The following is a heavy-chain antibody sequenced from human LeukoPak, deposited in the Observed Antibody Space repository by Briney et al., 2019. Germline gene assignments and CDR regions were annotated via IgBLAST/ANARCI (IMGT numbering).Heavy chain of an antibody. J-gene: IGHJ4*02. CDR2: IRYDGINK. Sequence: PGGSLSLSCATSGFTFSSYGMYWVHQAPGKGLEWLAFIRYDGINKYYADSVKGRFTISRDNSKNTLYLQMNSLRAEDTAVYYCAKDSLTGTGPYYFDCWGQGTLVTVSS. V-gene: IGHV3-30*02. D-gene: IGHD3-9*01. CDR3: AKDSLTGTGPYYFDC. CDR1: GFTFSSYG.